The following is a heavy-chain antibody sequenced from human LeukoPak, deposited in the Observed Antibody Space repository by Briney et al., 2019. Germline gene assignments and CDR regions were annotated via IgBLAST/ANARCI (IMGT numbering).Heavy chain of an antibody. CDR2: ISGSADKT. V-gene: IGHV3-23*01. Sequence: GGSLRLSCAASGFTFINYVMNWVRQAPGKGLEWVSSISGSADKTYDADSMKGRFTISRDNSKNTLSLQMNSLRAEDTAVYYCARVVVVPADRGGFDYWGQRTLVTVSS. CDR1: GFTFINYV. J-gene: IGHJ4*02. CDR3: ARVVVVPADRGGFDY. D-gene: IGHD2-2*01.